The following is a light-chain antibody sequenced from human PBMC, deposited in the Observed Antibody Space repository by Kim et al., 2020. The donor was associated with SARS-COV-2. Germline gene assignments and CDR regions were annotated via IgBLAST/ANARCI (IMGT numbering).Light chain of an antibody. J-gene: IGKJ1*01. CDR1: QSVSDSN. V-gene: IGKV3-20*01. CDR3: QQYGYSPWK. CDR2: GAS. Sequence: LQGVRATLSCRASQSVSDSNLAWYQHKPGRAPRLLIYGASTRATGIPDRFSGSGSGTDFTLTISRLEPEEFAMYYCQQYGYSPWKFGQGTKVDIK.